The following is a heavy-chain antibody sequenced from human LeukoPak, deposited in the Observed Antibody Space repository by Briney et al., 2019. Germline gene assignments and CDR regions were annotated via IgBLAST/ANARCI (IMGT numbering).Heavy chain of an antibody. CDR3: ARGREYDFWSGYSNYYYMDV. D-gene: IGHD3-3*01. CDR2: MNPNSGNT. CDR1: GYTFTSYD. J-gene: IGHJ6*03. V-gene: IGHV1-8*03. Sequence: ASVKVSCKASGYTFTSYDINWVRQATGQGLEWMGWMNPNSGNTGYAQKFQGRVTITRNTSISTAYMELSSLRSEDTAVYYCARGREYDFWSGYSNYYYMDVWGKGTTVTVSS.